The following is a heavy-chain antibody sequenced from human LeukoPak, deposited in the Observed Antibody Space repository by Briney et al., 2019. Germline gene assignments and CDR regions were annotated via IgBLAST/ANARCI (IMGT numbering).Heavy chain of an antibody. J-gene: IGHJ4*02. V-gene: IGHV4-34*01. CDR1: GGSFSGYY. Sequence: PSETLSLTCAVYGGSFSGYYWSWIRQPPGKGLEWIGEINHSGSTNYNPSLKSRVTISVDTSKNQFSLKLSSVTAADTAVYYCARGARYCSSTSCYWGSRPDYFDYWGQGTLVTVSS. CDR3: ARGARYCSSTSCYWGSRPDYFDY. D-gene: IGHD2-2*01. CDR2: INHSGST.